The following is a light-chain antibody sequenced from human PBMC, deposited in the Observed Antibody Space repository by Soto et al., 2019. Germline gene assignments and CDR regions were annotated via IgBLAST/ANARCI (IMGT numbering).Light chain of an antibody. J-gene: IGKJ5*01. CDR2: AAS. V-gene: IGKV1-9*01. Sequence: IQLTQSPSSLSASVGDRVTITCRASQGISSYLAWYQQKPGKAPKLLIYAASTLQSGVPSRFSGSGSGTEFTLTISSLQPDDFATYYCQQLNSYPITFGQGTRLEIK. CDR3: QQLNSYPIT. CDR1: QGISSY.